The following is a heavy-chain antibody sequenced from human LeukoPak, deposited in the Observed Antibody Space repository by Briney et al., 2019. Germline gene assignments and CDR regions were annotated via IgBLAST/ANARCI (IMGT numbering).Heavy chain of an antibody. CDR1: GYSISSGYY. CDR2: IYHSGST. V-gene: IGHV4-38-2*02. J-gene: IGHJ5*02. D-gene: IGHD3-22*01. CDR3: ARDSITMIVVVSYNWFDP. Sequence: SETLSLTCTVSGYSISSGYYWGWIRQPPGKGLEWIGSIYHSGSTYYNPSLKSRVTISVDTSKNQFSLKPSSVTAADTAVYYCARDSITMIVVVSYNWFDPWGQGTLVTVSS.